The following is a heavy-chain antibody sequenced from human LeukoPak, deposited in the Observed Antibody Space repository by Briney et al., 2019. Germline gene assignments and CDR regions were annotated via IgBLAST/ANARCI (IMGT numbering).Heavy chain of an antibody. V-gene: IGHV1-2*02. CDR2: INPNSGGT. J-gene: IGHJ5*02. D-gene: IGHD3-10*01. CDR3: ARDRRLVRGFDP. Sequence: ASVKVSCKASGGTFSSYAISWVRQAPGQGLEWMGWINPNSGGTNYAQKFQGRVTMTRDTSISTAYMELSRLRSDDTAVYYCARDRRLVRGFDPWGQGTLSPSPQ. CDR1: GGTFSSYA.